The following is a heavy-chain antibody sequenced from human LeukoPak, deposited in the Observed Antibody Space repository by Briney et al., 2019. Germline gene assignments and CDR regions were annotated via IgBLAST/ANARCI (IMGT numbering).Heavy chain of an antibody. J-gene: IGHJ4*02. CDR2: ISYDGSNK. D-gene: IGHD6-13*01. V-gene: IGHV3-30*18. CDR1: GFTFSSYG. Sequence: GGSLRLSCAASGFTFSSYGMHGLRQAPGKGLEWVAVISYDGSNKYYADSVKGRFTISRDNSKNTLYLQMNSLRAEDTAVYYCAKDLDPYSSSWFDYWGQGTLVTVSS. CDR3: AKDLDPYSSSWFDY.